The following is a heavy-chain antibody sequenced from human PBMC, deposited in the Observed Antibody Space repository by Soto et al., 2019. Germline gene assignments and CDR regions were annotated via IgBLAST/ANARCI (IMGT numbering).Heavy chain of an antibody. D-gene: IGHD5-12*01. CDR1: GGSFSDYF. J-gene: IGHJ6*02. V-gene: IGHV4-34*01. CDR3: ARGLQRRFGGYKGLGYHGMDV. CDR2: ISHSGST. Sequence: QVQLQQWGAGLLKPSETLSLTCAVYGGSFSDYFWSWIRQPPSKGLEWIGEISHSGSTSYNTSLNSRVTLSVDTSKNQFFLNLSSVTAADTAVYYCARGLQRRFGGYKGLGYHGMDVWGQGTTVTVSS.